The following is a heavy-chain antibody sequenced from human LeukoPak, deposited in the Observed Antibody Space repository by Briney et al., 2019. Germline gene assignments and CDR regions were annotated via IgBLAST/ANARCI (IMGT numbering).Heavy chain of an antibody. Sequence: PSETLSLTCAVYGGSFSGYYWSWIRQPPGKGLEWIGEINHSGSTNYNPSLKSRVTISVDTSKNQFSLKLSSVTAADTAMYYCARAIKGAAFDIWGQGTMVTVSS. CDR2: INHSGST. D-gene: IGHD3-16*01. CDR1: GGSFSGYY. CDR3: ARAIKGAAFDI. V-gene: IGHV4-34*01. J-gene: IGHJ3*02.